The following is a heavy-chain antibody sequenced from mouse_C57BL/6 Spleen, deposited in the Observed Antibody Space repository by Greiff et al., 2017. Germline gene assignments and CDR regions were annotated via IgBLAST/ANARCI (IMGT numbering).Heavy chain of an antibody. CDR2: INHDYSTI. Sequence: EVQLVQSGRGLVKPGGSLKISCTASGYSFSDYNMNWVKQTKGKSLEWVAFINHDYSTICYNHTLKGRFTISGDHAKSTLYLQMNSLRSEDSAMYYCARRARGNGCYYAMDYWGQGTSVTVSS. J-gene: IGHJ4*01. V-gene: IGHV5-17*01. D-gene: IGHD3-3*01. CDR1: GYSFSDYN. CDR3: ARRARGNGCYYAMDY.